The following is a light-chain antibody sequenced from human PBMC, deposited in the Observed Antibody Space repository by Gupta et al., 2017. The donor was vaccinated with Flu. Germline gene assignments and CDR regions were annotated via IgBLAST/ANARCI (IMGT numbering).Light chain of an antibody. CDR3: RSYAGNNNLV. J-gene: IGLJ2*01. V-gene: IGLV2-8*01. Sequence: TISCTGTSSDVAIYNYVSWYQQHPGKAPKLMIYEVTERPSGVPDRFSGSKSGNTASLTVSGLQAEDEADYYCRSYAGNNNLVFGGGTKLT. CDR2: EVT. CDR1: SSDVAIYNY.